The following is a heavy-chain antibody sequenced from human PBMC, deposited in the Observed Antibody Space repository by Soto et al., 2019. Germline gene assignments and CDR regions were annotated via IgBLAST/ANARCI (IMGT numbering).Heavy chain of an antibody. J-gene: IGHJ6*02. V-gene: IGHV3-9*01. Sequence: GGSLRLSCAASGFTFNDYAMHWVRQAPGKGLEWVSGISWNGVSIDYAAHVKGRFTISRDDSKNTLYLQMNSLKTEDTAVYYCTATTTYYYDSSGSYHLLYYYYYGMDVWGQGTTVTVSS. CDR2: ISWNGVSI. CDR3: TATTTYYYDSSGSYHLLYYYYYGMDV. CDR1: GFTFNDYA. D-gene: IGHD3-22*01.